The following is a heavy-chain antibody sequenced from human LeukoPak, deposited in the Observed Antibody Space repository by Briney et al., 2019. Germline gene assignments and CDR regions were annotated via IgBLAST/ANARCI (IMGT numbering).Heavy chain of an antibody. CDR2: IYSGGSA. CDR3: ARDLYVGSGRNYIAH. Sequence: PGGSLRLSCAASGFTVSGNYMSWVRQAPGKGLEWVSIIYSGGSAYYADSVKGRFTISRDNSKNTLYLQMNGLRAEDTAVYYCARDLYVGSGRNYIAHWGQGTLVTVSS. V-gene: IGHV3-66*01. D-gene: IGHD3-10*01. J-gene: IGHJ5*02. CDR1: GFTVSGNY.